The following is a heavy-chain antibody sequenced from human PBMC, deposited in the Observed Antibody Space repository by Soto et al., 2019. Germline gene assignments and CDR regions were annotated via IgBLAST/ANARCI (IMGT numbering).Heavy chain of an antibody. CDR3: ARGRPAFDI. D-gene: IGHD6-25*01. J-gene: IGHJ3*02. V-gene: IGHV4-30-2*01. Sequence: SETLSLTCAVSGGSISSGGYSWSWIRQPPGKGLEWIGYIYHSGSTYYNPSLKSRVTISVDRSKNQFSLKLSSVTAADTAVYYCARGRPAFDIWGQGPMVTVSS. CDR1: GGSISSGGYS. CDR2: IYHSGST.